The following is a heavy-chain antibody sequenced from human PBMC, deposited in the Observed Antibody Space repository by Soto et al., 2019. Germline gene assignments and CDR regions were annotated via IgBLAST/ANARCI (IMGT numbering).Heavy chain of an antibody. Sequence: QVQLVQSGAEVKKPGSSVKVSCKASGGTFSTYTISWVRQAPGQGLEWMGRIIPILGIANYAQKFQGRVTITANKSTTTAYMELSSLRSEDTAVYYCVDGYNSRFDYWGQGTLVTVSS. V-gene: IGHV1-69*02. CDR2: IIPILGIA. D-gene: IGHD5-12*01. J-gene: IGHJ4*02. CDR3: VDGYNSRFDY. CDR1: GGTFSTYT.